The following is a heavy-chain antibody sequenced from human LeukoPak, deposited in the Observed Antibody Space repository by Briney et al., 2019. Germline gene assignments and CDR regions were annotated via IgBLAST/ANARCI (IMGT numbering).Heavy chain of an antibody. CDR3: GRGGYSYGDFDY. J-gene: IGHJ4*02. V-gene: IGHV1-2*02. D-gene: IGHD5-18*01. CDR1: GYTFTGNH. Sequence: GASAKVSCKTSGYTFTGNHIHWVRQAPGQGLEWMGWINPNSGGTNYAQKFQGRVTVTRDTSISTAYMELSRLRSDDTAVYYCGRGGYSYGDFDYWGQGTLVTVSS. CDR2: INPNSGGT.